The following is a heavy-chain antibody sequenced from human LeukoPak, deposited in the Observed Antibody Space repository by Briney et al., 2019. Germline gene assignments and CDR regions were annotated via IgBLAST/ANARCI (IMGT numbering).Heavy chain of an antibody. CDR1: GFTFSSYW. J-gene: IGHJ4*02. V-gene: IGHV3-7*05. CDR3: ARVRGDCTNGVCYTLGGGFDY. CDR2: IEQDGSEK. Sequence: PGGSLRLSCAASGFTFSSYWMSWVRQAPGKGLEWVANIEQDGSEKYYVDSVKGRFTISRDNAKNSLYLQMNSLRAEDTAVYYCARVRGDCTNGVCYTLGGGFDYWGQGTLVTVSS. D-gene: IGHD2-8*01.